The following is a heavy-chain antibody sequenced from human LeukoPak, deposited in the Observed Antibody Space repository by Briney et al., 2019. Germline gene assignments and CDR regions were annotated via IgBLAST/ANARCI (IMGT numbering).Heavy chain of an antibody. J-gene: IGHJ4*02. V-gene: IGHV1-69*04. CDR1: GGTLSTYA. CDR3: ASGPDGIVATIPLNY. CDR2: ISPILVIA. D-gene: IGHD5-12*01. Sequence: SVNDSCKSSGGTLSTYAISWGRHAPGPGLECMGRISPILVIANYVQKFQGRVPITADKHTSTAYMELSSLRSEDTAVYYCASGPDGIVATIPLNYWGQGTLVTVSS.